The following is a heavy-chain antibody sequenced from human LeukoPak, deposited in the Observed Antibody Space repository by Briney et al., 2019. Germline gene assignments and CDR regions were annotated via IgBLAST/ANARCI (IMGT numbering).Heavy chain of an antibody. D-gene: IGHD6-13*01. CDR2: ISGSGGST. V-gene: IGHV3-23*01. J-gene: IGHJ6*03. Sequence: GGSLRLSCAASGFTFSSYAMSWVRQAPGKGLEWVSAISGSGGSTYYADSVKGRFTISRDNSKNTLYLQMNSLRAEDTAVYYCARAAAGTILGYYYYYMDVWGKGTTVTVSS. CDR3: ARAAAGTILGYYYYYMDV. CDR1: GFTFSSYA.